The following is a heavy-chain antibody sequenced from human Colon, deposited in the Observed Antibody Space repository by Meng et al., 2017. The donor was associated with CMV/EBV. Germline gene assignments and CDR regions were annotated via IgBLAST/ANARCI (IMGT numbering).Heavy chain of an antibody. CDR2: ISQDGNDK. CDR3: ARDSAPYYYDGNRT. J-gene: IGHJ4*02. CDR1: GFTFSSYW. V-gene: IGHV3-7*01. Sequence: GRSLRLSCGASGFTFSSYWMRWVRQAPGKGLEWVASISQDGNDKYYVDSVKGRFTISRDNAKNSMYLQMNSLRAEDTAVYFCARDSAPYYYDGNRTWGQGTLVTVSS. D-gene: IGHD3-16*01.